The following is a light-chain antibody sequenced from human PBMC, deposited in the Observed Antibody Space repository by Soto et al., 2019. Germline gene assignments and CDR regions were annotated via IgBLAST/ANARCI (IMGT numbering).Light chain of an antibody. CDR2: DAS. V-gene: IGKV1-5*01. CDR1: QSISSW. CDR3: QQYKDDAWT. J-gene: IGKJ1*01. Sequence: DIQMTQSPSTLSASVGDRVTITCRASQSISSWLAWYQQKPGKAPKLLIFDASSLESGTPSRFSGRRSGTQFTLTINGLQPDDFATYYCQQYKDDAWTFGQGTRVEIK.